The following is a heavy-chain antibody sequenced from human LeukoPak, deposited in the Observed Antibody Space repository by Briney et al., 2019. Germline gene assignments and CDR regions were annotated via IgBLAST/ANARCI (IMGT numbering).Heavy chain of an antibody. CDR2: IDYSGAT. J-gene: IGHJ3*02. D-gene: IGHD5-18*01. V-gene: IGHV4-61*01. CDR1: GDSVSSDNYY. Sequence: PSETLSLTCTVSGDSVSSDNYYWSWIRQPPGKGLEWIAYIDYSGATKFNPSLKSRVTITLDTSKNQFSLKLSSVTAADTAVYYCASGRGLYSFYAFDIWGQGTMVTVSS. CDR3: ASGRGLYSFYAFDI.